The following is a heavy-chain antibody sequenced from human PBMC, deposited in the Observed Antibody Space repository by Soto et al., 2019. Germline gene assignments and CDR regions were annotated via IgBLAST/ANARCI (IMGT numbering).Heavy chain of an antibody. CDR3: AKVLYGSRWYFDY. Sequence: GGPLRLSCAASGFTFSSYGMHWVRQAPGKGLEWVAVISYDGSNKYYADSVKGRFTISRDNSKNTLYLQMNSLRAEDTAVYYCAKVLYGSRWYFDYWGQGTLVTVSS. CDR1: GFTFSSYG. J-gene: IGHJ4*02. CDR2: ISYDGSNK. V-gene: IGHV3-30*18. D-gene: IGHD3-10*01.